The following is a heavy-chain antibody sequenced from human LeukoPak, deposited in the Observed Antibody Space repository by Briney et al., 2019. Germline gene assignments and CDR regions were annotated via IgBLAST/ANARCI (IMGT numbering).Heavy chain of an antibody. Sequence: PGGSLRLSCAASGFTFSSYGMHWVRQAPGKGLEWVSSISSSSSYIYYADSVKGRFTISRDNAKNSLYLQMNSLRAEDTAVYYCARDDCSGGSCYSGMEGAFDIWGQGTMVTVSS. CDR3: ARDDCSGGSCYSGMEGAFDI. D-gene: IGHD2-15*01. CDR1: GFTFSSYG. V-gene: IGHV3-21*01. J-gene: IGHJ3*02. CDR2: ISSSSSYI.